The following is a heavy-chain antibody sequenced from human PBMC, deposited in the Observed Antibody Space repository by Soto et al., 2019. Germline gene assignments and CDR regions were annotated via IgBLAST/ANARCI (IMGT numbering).Heavy chain of an antibody. J-gene: IGHJ4*02. CDR3: ARDYYDSRGYYYFVY. D-gene: IGHD3-22*01. V-gene: IGHV4-59*01. CDR2: IYYSGST. Sequence: ETQSLTCTVSGGSISNYYWSWIRQPPGTGLERIEYIYYSGSTNYNPSLKSRVTISVDTSKNQFSRKLSFVTAADTAVYYCARDYYDSRGYYYFVYWGQGTLVTVSS. CDR1: GGSISNYY.